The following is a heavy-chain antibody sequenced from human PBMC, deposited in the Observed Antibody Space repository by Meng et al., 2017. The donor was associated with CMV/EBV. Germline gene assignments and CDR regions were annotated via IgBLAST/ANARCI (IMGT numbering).Heavy chain of an antibody. CDR2: ISYDGSNK. CDR1: GFTFSSYA. J-gene: IGHJ5*02. CDR3: ARSGYCSSTSCYEGWFDP. Sequence: GESLKISCAASGFTFSSYAMHWVRQAPGKGLEWVAVISYDGSNKYYADSVKGRITISRDNSENTLYLQMNSLRAEDTAVYYCARSGYCSSTSCYEGWFDPRGQGTLVTVSS. V-gene: IGHV3-30*04. D-gene: IGHD2-2*01.